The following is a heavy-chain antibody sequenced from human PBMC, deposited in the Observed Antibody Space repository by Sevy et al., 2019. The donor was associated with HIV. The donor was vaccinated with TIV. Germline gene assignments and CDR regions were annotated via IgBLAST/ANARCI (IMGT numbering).Heavy chain of an antibody. V-gene: IGHV3-48*02. CDR2: ISKSGSTT. Sequence: GGSLRLSCAASGFTFSHHNMNWVSQAPGKGLEWISYISKSGSTTYFADSVRGRFTISRDNAKNSLFLEMHSLTDEDTAVYYCAREENRELGTIPLDSWGRGIQVTVSS. CDR1: GFTFSHHN. D-gene: IGHD7-27*01. J-gene: IGHJ4*02. CDR3: AREENRELGTIPLDS.